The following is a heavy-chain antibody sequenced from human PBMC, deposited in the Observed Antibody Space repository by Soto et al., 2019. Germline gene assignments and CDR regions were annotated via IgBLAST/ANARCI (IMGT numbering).Heavy chain of an antibody. Sequence: QVQLQESGPGLVKPSQTLSLTCTVSGGSISSGGYYWSWIRQHPGKGLEWIGYIYYSGSTYYNPSLKSRVTISVDTSKNQFSLKLSSVTAADTAVYYCASLPPPRKPQYPYYFDYWGQGTLVTVSS. V-gene: IGHV4-31*03. CDR2: IYYSGST. CDR1: GGSISSGGYY. D-gene: IGHD2-2*01. CDR3: ASLPPPRKPQYPYYFDY. J-gene: IGHJ4*02.